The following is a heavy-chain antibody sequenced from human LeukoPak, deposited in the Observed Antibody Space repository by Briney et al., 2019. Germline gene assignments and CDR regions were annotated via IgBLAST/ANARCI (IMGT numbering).Heavy chain of an antibody. Sequence: SETLSLTCTVSGGSISSYYWSWIRQPPGKGLEWFGYIYYSGSTNYNPSLKSRVTISVDTSKNQFSLKLSSVTAADTAVYYCARGGIVVVPASAGYMDVWGKGTTVTVSS. CDR2: IYYSGST. CDR3: ARGGIVVVPASAGYMDV. D-gene: IGHD2-2*01. J-gene: IGHJ6*03. V-gene: IGHV4-59*01. CDR1: GGSISSYY.